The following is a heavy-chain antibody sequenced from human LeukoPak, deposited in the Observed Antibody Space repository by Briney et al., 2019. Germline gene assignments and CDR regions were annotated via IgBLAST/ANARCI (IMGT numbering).Heavy chain of an antibody. V-gene: IGHV4-39*01. CDR2: IYYSGST. CDR1: GGSISSSSYY. Sequence: IPSETLSLTCTVSGGSISSSSYYWGWIRQPPGKGLEWIGSIYYSGSTYYNPSLKSRVTISVDTSKNQFSLKLSSVTAADTAVYYCARFFGGGYYSSGRGLDYWGQGTLVTVSS. D-gene: IGHD3-22*01. J-gene: IGHJ4*02. CDR3: ARFFGGGYYSSGRGLDY.